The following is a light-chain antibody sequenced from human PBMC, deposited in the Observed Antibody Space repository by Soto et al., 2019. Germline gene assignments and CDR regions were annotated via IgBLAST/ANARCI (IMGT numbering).Light chain of an antibody. V-gene: IGKV3-11*01. J-gene: IGKJ3*01. CDR2: DAS. Sequence: EIVLTQYPATLSLSPGERATLSCRASQSVSSYLAWYQQKPGQAPRLLIYDASNRATGIPARFSGSGSGTDFTLTISSLESEDCAVYYCQQRSNWPGSFGPGTKVDIK. CDR1: QSVSSY. CDR3: QQRSNWPGS.